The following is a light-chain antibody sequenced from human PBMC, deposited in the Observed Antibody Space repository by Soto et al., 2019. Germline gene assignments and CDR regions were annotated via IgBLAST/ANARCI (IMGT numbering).Light chain of an antibody. CDR1: RSDVGGYNF. J-gene: IGLJ2*01. V-gene: IGLV2-23*01. CDR2: EAD. CDR3: SSYAGDSALI. Sequence: QSALTQPASVSGSPGQSISISCTGSRSDVGGYNFVSWYQLFPGKAPKLIIYEADKRPSGVSSRFSGSKSGLPASLTISGLQAEDEADYFCSSYAGDSALIFGGGTKLTVL.